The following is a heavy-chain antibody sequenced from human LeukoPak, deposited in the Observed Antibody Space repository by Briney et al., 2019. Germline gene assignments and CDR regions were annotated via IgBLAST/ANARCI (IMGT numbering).Heavy chain of an antibody. D-gene: IGHD3-3*01. J-gene: IGHJ5*02. CDR2: INPNSGGT. CDR3: AREGYDFWSGYSLNWFDP. V-gene: IGHV1-2*02. CDR1: GYTFTGYY. Sequence: ASVKVSCKASGYTFTGYYMHWVRQAPGQGLEWMGWINPNSGGTNYAQKFQGRVTMTRNTSISTAYMELSSLRSEDTAVYYCAREGYDFWSGYSLNWFDPWGQGTLVTVSS.